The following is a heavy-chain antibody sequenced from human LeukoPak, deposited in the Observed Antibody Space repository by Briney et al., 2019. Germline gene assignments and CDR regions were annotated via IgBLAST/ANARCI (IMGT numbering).Heavy chain of an antibody. Sequence: GGSLRLSCAASGFTFSSYSMNWVRQAPGKGLEWVSSISSNSSYIYYADSVKGRFTISRDNAKNSLYLQMNSLRAEDTAVYYCARDFYHYSSSYLDYWGQGTLVTVSS. CDR2: ISSNSSYI. V-gene: IGHV3-21*01. J-gene: IGHJ4*02. CDR3: ARDFYHYSSSYLDY. D-gene: IGHD6-13*01. CDR1: GFTFSSYS.